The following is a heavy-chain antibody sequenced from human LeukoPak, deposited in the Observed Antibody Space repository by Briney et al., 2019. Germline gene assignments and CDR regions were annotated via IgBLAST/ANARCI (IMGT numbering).Heavy chain of an antibody. J-gene: IGHJ4*02. V-gene: IGHV4-61*01. CDR2: VYYSGST. CDR1: GGSISSSSYY. CDR3: AREDSSGCLNY. D-gene: IGHD6-19*01. Sequence: SETLSLTCTVSGGSISSSSYYWGWIRQPPGKGLEWIGYVYYSGSTNYNPSLKSRVTVSVDTSKNQFSLKVTSVTAADTAVYYCAREDSSGCLNYWGQGTLVTVSS.